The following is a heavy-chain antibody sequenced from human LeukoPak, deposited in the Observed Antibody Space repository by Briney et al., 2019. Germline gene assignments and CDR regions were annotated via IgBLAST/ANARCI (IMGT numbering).Heavy chain of an antibody. Sequence: PGGSLRLSCAASGFTFSGSAMHWVRQAPGKGLEWVASVSSSGAYIYYADLMEGRFTISRDNAKNSLILQMNSLRAEDTAVYYCARGVGNYRYYFDSWGQGTLVTVSS. CDR1: GFTFSGSA. CDR2: VSSSGAYI. D-gene: IGHD3-22*01. V-gene: IGHV3-21*01. CDR3: ARGVGNYRYYFDS. J-gene: IGHJ4*02.